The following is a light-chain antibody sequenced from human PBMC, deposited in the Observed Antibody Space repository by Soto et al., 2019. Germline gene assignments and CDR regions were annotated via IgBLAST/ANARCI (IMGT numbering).Light chain of an antibody. CDR1: QILVYSDGIAY. CDR3: MQATHWPIT. Sequence: DVVMTQSPLSLPVTLGQPSSISRRSNQILVYSDGIAYFSWFQQRPGRSPRRLIYKVSNRDSGVPARFSDSGSGTDFALKISRVEADDVGVYYCMQATHWPITFGQGTRLEIK. CDR2: KVS. V-gene: IGKV2-30*01. J-gene: IGKJ5*01.